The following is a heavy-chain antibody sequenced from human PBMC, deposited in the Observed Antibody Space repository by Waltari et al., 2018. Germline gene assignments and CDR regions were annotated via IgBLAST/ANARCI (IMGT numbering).Heavy chain of an antibody. CDR2: AFFGSKWYY. D-gene: IGHD3-16*02. J-gene: IGHJ4*02. CDR3: VRGTLKPQHLIV. V-gene: IGHV6-1*01. CDR1: GASVSRNDVA. Sequence: QEELQQSARGLVKPSETLSVSCVLPGASVSRNDVAWNWFRQSPLRGSGWRGRAFFGSKWYYDYAVAVKGRIDMNVDTSKNHFSLQLTSATPEDTAVYYCVRGTLKPQHLIVWGQGTPVTVSS.